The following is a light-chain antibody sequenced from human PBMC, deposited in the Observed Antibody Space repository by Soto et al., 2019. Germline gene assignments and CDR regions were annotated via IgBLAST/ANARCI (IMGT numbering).Light chain of an antibody. V-gene: IGKV3-15*01. CDR1: QSLSNH. CDR3: QQYNTWPLT. J-gene: IGKJ4*01. CDR2: FTS. Sequence: EIVMTQSPATLSVSPGERVTLSCRASQSLSNHLAWYQQKPGQAPRLLIYFTSTRATGIPARFSGSGSGTDFTLTISSLQSEDFAVYYCQQYNTWPLTFGGGTKVETK.